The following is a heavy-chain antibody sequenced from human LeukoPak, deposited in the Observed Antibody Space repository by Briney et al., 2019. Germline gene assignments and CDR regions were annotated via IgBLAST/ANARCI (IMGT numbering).Heavy chain of an antibody. D-gene: IGHD3-22*01. J-gene: IGHJ2*01. CDR3: ARLRDYDRYFDR. CDR2: IYPADSDT. V-gene: IGHV5-51*01. CDR1: GYSFTSYW. Sequence: GESLRISCKGSGYSFTSYWIGWVRQMPGKGLEWMGIIYPADSDTTYSPSFQGQVTISADKSISTAYLQWSSLKASDTAMYYCARLRDYDRYFDRWGRGTLVTVSS.